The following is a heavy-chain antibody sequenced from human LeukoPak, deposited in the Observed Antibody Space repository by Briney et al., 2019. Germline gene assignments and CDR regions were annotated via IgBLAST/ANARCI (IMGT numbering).Heavy chain of an antibody. Sequence: PGGSLRLSCAASGFTFSSYWMSWVRQAPGKGLEWVANIKQDGSEKYYVDSVKGRCTISRDNAKKSLSLQMNSLRAEDMGVYYCARGRGIGAWGQGTTVTVSS. J-gene: IGHJ6*02. CDR2: IKQDGSEK. V-gene: IGHV3-7*01. CDR1: GFTFSSYW. CDR3: ARGRGIGA.